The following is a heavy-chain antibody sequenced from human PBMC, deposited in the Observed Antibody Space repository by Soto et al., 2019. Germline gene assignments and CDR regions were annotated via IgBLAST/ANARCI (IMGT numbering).Heavy chain of an antibody. CDR2: ITTTSSTM. J-gene: IGHJ6*02. Sequence: GGSLRLSCTPSGFIFSDYSMNWVRQALGKGLEWISYITTTSSTMYYADSVKGRLTISRDNAKNSLYLQMNSLRDEDTAVYYCARDSSGRQYYGMDVWGQGTTVTVSS. CDR3: ARDSSGRQYYGMDV. D-gene: IGHD3-22*01. V-gene: IGHV3-48*02. CDR1: GFIFSDYS.